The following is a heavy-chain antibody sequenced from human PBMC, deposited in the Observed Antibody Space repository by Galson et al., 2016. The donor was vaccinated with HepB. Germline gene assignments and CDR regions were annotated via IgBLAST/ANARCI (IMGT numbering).Heavy chain of an antibody. J-gene: IGHJ4*02. V-gene: IGHV3-7*03. CDR3: VAGAGWLPDY. CDR2: IEKDGSEE. Sequence: SLRLSCAASGFIFSVYNMNWARQAPGKGLEWVANIEKDGSEENYVDSVKGRFTISRDNAKNSAYLQMNNVRAEDTAIYYCVAGAGWLPDYWGQGTLVSVSS. D-gene: IGHD6-19*01. CDR1: GFIFSVYN.